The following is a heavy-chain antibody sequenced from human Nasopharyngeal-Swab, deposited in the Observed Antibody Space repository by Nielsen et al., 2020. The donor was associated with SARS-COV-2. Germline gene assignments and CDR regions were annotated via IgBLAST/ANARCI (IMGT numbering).Heavy chain of an antibody. V-gene: IGHV3-7*01. D-gene: IGHD5-12*01. CDR1: GFTFSSYW. CDR3: ASTSGYGLNWFDP. Sequence: GGSLRLSCAASGFTFSSYWMSWVRQAPGKGLEWVANIKQDGSEKYYVDAAKGRFTISRDKAKNSLYLQMNSLRAEDTAVYYCASTSGYGLNWFDPWGQGTLVTVSS. J-gene: IGHJ5*02. CDR2: IKQDGSEK.